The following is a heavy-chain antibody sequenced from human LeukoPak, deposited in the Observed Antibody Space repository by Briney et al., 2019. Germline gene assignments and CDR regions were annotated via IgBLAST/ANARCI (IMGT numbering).Heavy chain of an antibody. CDR1: GGTFSSYA. V-gene: IGHV1-69*04. J-gene: IGHJ4*02. D-gene: IGHD5-12*01. Sequence: ASVKVSCKASGGTFSSYAISWVRQAPGQGLEWMGRIIPILGIANYAQKFQGRVTMTRNTSISTAYMELSSLRSEDTAVYYCARGRGGYDYVFDYWGQGTLVTVSS. CDR2: IIPILGIA. CDR3: ARGRGGYDYVFDY.